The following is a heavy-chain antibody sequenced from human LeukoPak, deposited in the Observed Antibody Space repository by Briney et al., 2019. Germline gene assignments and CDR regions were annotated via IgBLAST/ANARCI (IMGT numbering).Heavy chain of an antibody. D-gene: IGHD5-18*01. CDR1: GGSISSYY. J-gene: IGHJ5*02. Sequence: PSETLSLTCTVSGGSISSYYWSWIRQPPGKGLEWIGYIYYSGSTNYNPSLKSRVTISVDTSKNQFSLKLSSVTAADTAVYYCARDMNSRGYRPWGQGTLVTVSS. CDR2: IYYSGST. V-gene: IGHV4-59*01. CDR3: ARDMNSRGYRP.